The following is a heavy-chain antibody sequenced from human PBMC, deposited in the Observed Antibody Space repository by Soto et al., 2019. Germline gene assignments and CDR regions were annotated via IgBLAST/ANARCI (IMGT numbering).Heavy chain of an antibody. CDR3: ARGLGREYHDNRGHFPLDY. V-gene: IGHV3-53*01. CDR2: RYPDGLA. D-gene: IGHD3-22*01. Sequence: GGSLRLAGAASGLTISGNYLTWVRQAPGKGLTCVSVRYPDGLAYCADSVKGRFTICTDNSQNSVFLQMNILRAEDTGLYYCARGLGREYHDNRGHFPLDYWGQGTLVPVSS. CDR1: GLTISGNY. J-gene: IGHJ4*02.